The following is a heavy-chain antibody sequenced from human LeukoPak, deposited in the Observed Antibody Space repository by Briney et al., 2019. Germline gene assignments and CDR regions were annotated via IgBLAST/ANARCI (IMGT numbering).Heavy chain of an antibody. V-gene: IGHV3-30*02. D-gene: IGHD3-22*01. J-gene: IGHJ4*02. CDR3: ASSKKGDSSGQNY. Sequence: GGSLRLSCAASGFTLSNYGMQWVRQAPGKGLEWEAFIRYDGSNKYYTDSVKGRFTISRDNAKNSLYLQMNSLRAEDTAVYYCASSKKGDSSGQNYWGQGTLVTVSS. CDR1: GFTLSNYG. CDR2: IRYDGSNK.